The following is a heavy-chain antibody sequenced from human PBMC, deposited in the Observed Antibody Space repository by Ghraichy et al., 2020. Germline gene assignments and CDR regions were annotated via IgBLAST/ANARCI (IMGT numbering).Heavy chain of an antibody. Sequence: SQTLSLTCTVSGGAISSGSYYWTWIRQPAGKRLEWIGRTGEGLEWIGRIYTSGGTKYNPSLESRATISLDTSTNQLSLKLTSVTAADTALYFCARGEHYSGSRTYYTTDLWGQGTLVTVSS. CDR2: IYTSGGT. CDR1: GGAISSGSYY. V-gene: IGHV4-61*02. J-gene: IGHJ5*02. D-gene: IGHD3-10*01. CDR3: ARGEHYSGSRTYYTTDL.